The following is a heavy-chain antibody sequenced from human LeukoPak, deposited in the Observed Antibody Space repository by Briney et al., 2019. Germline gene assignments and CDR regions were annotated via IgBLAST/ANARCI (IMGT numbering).Heavy chain of an antibody. J-gene: IGHJ4*02. V-gene: IGHV1-18*01. CDR1: GYTFTSYG. CDR3: ARVWFGELSHYFDY. CDR2: ISAYNGNT. Sequence: ASVKVSCKASGYTFTSYGISWVRQAPGQGLEWMGWISAYNGNTNYAQKLQGRVTMTTDTSTSTAYMELRSLRSDDTAVYYCARVWFGELSHYFDYWGQGTLVTVSS. D-gene: IGHD3-10*01.